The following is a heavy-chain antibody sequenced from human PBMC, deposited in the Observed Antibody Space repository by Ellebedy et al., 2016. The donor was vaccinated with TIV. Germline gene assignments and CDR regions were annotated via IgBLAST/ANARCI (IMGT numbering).Heavy chain of an antibody. D-gene: IGHD3-9*01. CDR3: ARGKSLTGPHGY. CDR2: INHSGST. Sequence: MPSETLSLTCAVYGGSFSGYYWSWIRQPPGKGLEWIGEINHSGSTNYNPSLKSRVTISVDTSKNQFSLKLSSVTAADTAVYYCARGKSLTGPHGYWGQGTLVTVSS. V-gene: IGHV4-34*01. CDR1: GGSFSGYY. J-gene: IGHJ4*02.